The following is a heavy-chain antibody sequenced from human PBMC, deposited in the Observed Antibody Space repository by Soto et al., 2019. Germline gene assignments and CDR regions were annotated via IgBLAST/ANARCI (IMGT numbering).Heavy chain of an antibody. D-gene: IGHD3-3*01. J-gene: IGHJ5*02. V-gene: IGHV1-46*03. CDR3: ARGSRITIFGVVTIRWFDP. CDR1: GYTFTSYY. Sequence: GASVKVSCKASGYTFTSYYMHWVRQAPGQGLEWMGIINPSGGSTSYAQKFQGRVTMTRDTSTSTVYMELSSLRSEDTAVYYCARGSRITIFGVVTIRWFDPWGQGTLVTVSS. CDR2: INPSGGST.